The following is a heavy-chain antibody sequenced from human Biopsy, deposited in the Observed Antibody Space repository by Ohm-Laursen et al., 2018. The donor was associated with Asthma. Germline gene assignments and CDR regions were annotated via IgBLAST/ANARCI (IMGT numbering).Heavy chain of an antibody. V-gene: IGHV3-7*01. CDR2: IKHDGTEK. D-gene: IGHD2-21*01. Sequence: GSLRLSCTASGFTFGDYWMSWVRQVPGKGLEWVANIKHDGTEKNHVDSLKGRFTISRDNAKNSLYLQMNSLRAEDTAVYYCAGEGIFCGGLCYSPPDYWGQGTLVTVSS. CDR1: GFTFGDYW. J-gene: IGHJ4*02. CDR3: AGEGIFCGGLCYSPPDY.